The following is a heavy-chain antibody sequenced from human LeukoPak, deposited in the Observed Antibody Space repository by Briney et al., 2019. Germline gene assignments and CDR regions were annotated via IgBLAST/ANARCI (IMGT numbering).Heavy chain of an antibody. J-gene: IGHJ4*02. Sequence: PSETLSLTCAVYGGSFSGYYWSWIRQPPGKGLQWIGDINHSGSTNYNPSLKSRVTMSVDTSKNQFSLKLSSVTAADTAVYYCTAGRSDYFDFWGQGTLVTVSS. CDR2: INHSGST. V-gene: IGHV4-34*01. CDR3: TAGRSDYFDF. D-gene: IGHD6-25*01. CDR1: GGSFSGYY.